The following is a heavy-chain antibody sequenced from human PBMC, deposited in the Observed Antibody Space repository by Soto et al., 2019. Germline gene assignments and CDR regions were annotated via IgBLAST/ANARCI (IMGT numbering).Heavy chain of an antibody. CDR3: ARGAATAFTASLDY. Sequence: QVQLVQSGAEVKKPGASVKVSCKASGYTFTSYGINWVRQAPGQGLEWMGWISAYNGNTNYAQNLQGRVTMTTDTDTSKAYIELRSLRADDTAVYFCARGAATAFTASLDYWGQGTLVTVSS. V-gene: IGHV1-18*01. CDR2: ISAYNGNT. D-gene: IGHD6-13*01. CDR1: GYTFTSYG. J-gene: IGHJ4*02.